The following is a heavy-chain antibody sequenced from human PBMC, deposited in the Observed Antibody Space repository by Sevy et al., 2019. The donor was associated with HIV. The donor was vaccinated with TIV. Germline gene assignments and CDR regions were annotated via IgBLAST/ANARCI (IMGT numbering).Heavy chain of an antibody. CDR3: AKEDHDFWSGYSRRGPGGNFDY. V-gene: IGHV3-23*01. CDR2: ISGSGGST. Sequence: GGSLRLSCTASGFTFSSYAMSWVRQAPGKGLEWVSAISGSGGSTYYADSVKGRFTISRDNSKNTLYLQMNSLRAEDTVVYYCAKEDHDFWSGYSRRGPGGNFDYWGQGTLVTVSS. D-gene: IGHD3-3*01. CDR1: GFTFSSYA. J-gene: IGHJ4*02.